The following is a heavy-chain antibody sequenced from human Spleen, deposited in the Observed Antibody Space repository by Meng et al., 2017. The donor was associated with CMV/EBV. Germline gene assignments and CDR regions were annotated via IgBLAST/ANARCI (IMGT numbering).Heavy chain of an antibody. D-gene: IGHD2/OR15-2a*01. CDR1: GFTFSSHS. Sequence: GESLKISCAASGFTFSSHSMSWVRQAPGKGLEWVSAITGNGGNTYYADSVKGRFTISRDNSKNTLYLQMNSLRAEDTAVYYCAKDSTFDYWGQGTLVTVSS. J-gene: IGHJ4*02. CDR3: AKDSTFDY. V-gene: IGHV3-23*01. CDR2: ITGNGGNT.